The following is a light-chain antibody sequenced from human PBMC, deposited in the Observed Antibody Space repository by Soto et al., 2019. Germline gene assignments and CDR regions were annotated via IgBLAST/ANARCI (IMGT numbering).Light chain of an antibody. CDR2: DDS. J-gene: IGLJ1*01. V-gene: IGLV2-23*01. Sequence: QSALTQPASLSGSPGQSITISCTGTSSDVGNYNLGSWYQQHPGKVPKLIIYDDSKRPSGVSNRFSGSKSGNTASLTISGLQAEDGADYYCCSYAASSTYVFGTGTKVTVL. CDR3: CSYAASSTYV. CDR1: SSDVGNYNL.